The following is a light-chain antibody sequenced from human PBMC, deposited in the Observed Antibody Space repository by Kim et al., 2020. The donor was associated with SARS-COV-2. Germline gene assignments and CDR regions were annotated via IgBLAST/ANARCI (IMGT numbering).Light chain of an antibody. CDR3: SSYTSSSTSHVV. Sequence: QSALTQPASVSGSPAQSITISCTGTSSDVGGYNYVSWYQQHPGKAPKLMIYDVSKRPSGVSNRFSGSKSGNTASLTISGLQAEDEADYYCSSYTSSSTSHVVFGGGTQLTVL. J-gene: IGLJ2*01. CDR1: SSDVGGYNY. V-gene: IGLV2-14*01. CDR2: DVS.